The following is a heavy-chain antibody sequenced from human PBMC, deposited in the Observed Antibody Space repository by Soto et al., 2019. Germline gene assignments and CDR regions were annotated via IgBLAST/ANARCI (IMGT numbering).Heavy chain of an antibody. CDR3: ATGLGSGSLFTC. V-gene: IGHV3-72*01. CDR1: GFTFSDHY. CDR2: TRNKANSYTT. J-gene: IGHJ4*02. Sequence: EVQLVESGGGLVQPGGSLRLSCAASGFTFSDHYMDWVRQAPGKGLEWVGRTRNKANSYTTEYAASVKGRFTISRDDSKNSLYLQMNSLKTEDTAVYYCATGLGSGSLFTCWGQGTLVTVSS. D-gene: IGHD3-10*01.